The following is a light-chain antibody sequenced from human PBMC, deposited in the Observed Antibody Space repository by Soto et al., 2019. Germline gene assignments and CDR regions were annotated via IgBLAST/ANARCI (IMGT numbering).Light chain of an antibody. V-gene: IGKV3D-7*01. Sequence: PGERVNISCRDSPSVRSSYLTWNQQKTGPAPRLLIYGASTRATNIPARFSGSGSGTYFTLTISSLQPDDFAVYYCQQDYNPCPFGQGTKVEIK. CDR2: GAS. J-gene: IGKJ1*01. CDR3: QQDYNPCP. CDR1: PSVRSSY.